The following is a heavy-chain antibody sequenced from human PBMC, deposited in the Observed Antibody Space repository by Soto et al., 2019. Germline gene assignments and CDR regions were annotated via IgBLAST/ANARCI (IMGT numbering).Heavy chain of an antibody. D-gene: IGHD3-10*01. CDR2: IDNAGTDS. Sequence: EVQLVESGGGLVQPWGSLRLSCAASGFTLSGRSMHLVRQAPGKGLVWVSGIDNAGTDSTYADSVKGRFTSSRDNAKNMLYLQMNSLRVEDTAVYYCARGWFGPDVWGKGTTVTVSS. J-gene: IGHJ6*04. V-gene: IGHV3-74*01. CDR1: GFTLSGRS. CDR3: ARGWFGPDV.